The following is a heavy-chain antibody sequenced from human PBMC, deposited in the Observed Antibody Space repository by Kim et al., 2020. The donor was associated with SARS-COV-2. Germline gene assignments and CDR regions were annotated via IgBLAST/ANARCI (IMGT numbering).Heavy chain of an antibody. J-gene: IGHJ4*02. CDR1: GGSISSGGYY. CDR3: ARGHKMATISANFDY. V-gene: IGHV4-31*03. CDR2: IYYSGST. D-gene: IGHD5-12*01. Sequence: SETLSLTCTVSGGSISSGGYYWSWIRQHPGKGLEWIGYIYYSGSTYYNPSLKSRVTISVDTSKNQFSLKLSSVTAADTAVYYCARGHKMATISANFDYWGQGTLVTVSS.